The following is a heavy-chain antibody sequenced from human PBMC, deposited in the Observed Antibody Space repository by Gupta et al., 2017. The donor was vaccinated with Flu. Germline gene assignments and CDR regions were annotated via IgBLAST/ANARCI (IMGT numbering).Heavy chain of an antibody. V-gene: IGHV1-18*01. CDR3: ARDWKGNPMVRGVIFSCWFDP. CDR1: GYTFTSYG. Sequence: QVQLVQSGAEVKKPGASVKVSCKASGYTFTSYGISWVRQAPGQGLEWMGWISAYNGNTNYAQKLQGRVTMTTDTSTSTAYMELRSLRSDDTAVYYCARDWKGNPMVRGVIFSCWFDPWGQGTLVTVSS. D-gene: IGHD3-10*01. J-gene: IGHJ5*02. CDR2: ISAYNGNT.